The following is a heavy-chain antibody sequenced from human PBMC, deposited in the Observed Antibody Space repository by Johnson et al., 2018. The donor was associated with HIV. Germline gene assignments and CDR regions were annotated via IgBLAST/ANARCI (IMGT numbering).Heavy chain of an antibody. CDR1: GFIVSSNH. CDR3: AKSSSGELLYAFDI. J-gene: IGHJ3*02. CDR2: IYSGGST. V-gene: IGHV3-53*01. D-gene: IGHD1-26*01. Sequence: VQLVESGGGVIQPGVSLRLSCAASGFIVSSNHMSWVRQAPGKGLEWVSEIYSGGSTYYADSVKGRFTISRDKSKNTVFLQMNSLRAEDTAVYYCAKSSSGELLYAFDIWGQGTMVTVSS.